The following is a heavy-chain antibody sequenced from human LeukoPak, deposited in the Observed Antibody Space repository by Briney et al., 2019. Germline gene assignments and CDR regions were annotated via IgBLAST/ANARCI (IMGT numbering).Heavy chain of an antibody. D-gene: IGHD2-15*01. CDR1: GGSIKSYY. CDR2: IYYSGST. V-gene: IGHV4-59*01. CDR3: ARSDYSTYFDY. Sequence: SETLSLTCTVSGGSIKSYYWSWIRQPPGKGLEWIGYIYYSGSTNYNPSLRSRVTISVETSKNQFSLKLSSVTAADTAVYYCARSDYSTYFDYWGQGTLVTVSS. J-gene: IGHJ4*02.